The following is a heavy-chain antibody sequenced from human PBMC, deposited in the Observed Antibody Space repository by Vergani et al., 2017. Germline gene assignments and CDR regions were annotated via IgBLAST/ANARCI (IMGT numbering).Heavy chain of an antibody. Sequence: EVQLLESGGGLVQPGGSLRLSCAASGFTFSSYAMSWVRQAPGKGLEWVSAISGSGGSTYYADSVKGRFTISRDNSKNTLYLPMNSLRAEDTAVYYCAKARGSVGATTDYWGQGTLVTVSS. CDR2: ISGSGGST. J-gene: IGHJ4*02. CDR1: GFTFSSYA. V-gene: IGHV3-23*01. CDR3: AKARGSVGATTDY. D-gene: IGHD1-26*01.